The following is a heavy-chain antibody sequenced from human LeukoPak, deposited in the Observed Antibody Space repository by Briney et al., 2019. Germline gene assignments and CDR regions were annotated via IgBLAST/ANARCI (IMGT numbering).Heavy chain of an antibody. V-gene: IGHV4-4*02. J-gene: IGHJ4*02. CDR1: GGSISSSNW. D-gene: IGHD1-14*01. Sequence: PSETLSLTCAVSGGSISSSNWWSWVRQPPGKGMEWIGEIYHSGSTNYNPSLKSRVTIPVDKSKNQFSLKLSSVTAADTAVHYCAREAGGDYLDYWGQGTLVTVSS. CDR2: IYHSGST. CDR3: AREAGGDYLDY.